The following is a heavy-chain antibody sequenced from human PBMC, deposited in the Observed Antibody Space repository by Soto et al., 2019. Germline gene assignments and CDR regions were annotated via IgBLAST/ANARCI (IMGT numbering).Heavy chain of an antibody. V-gene: IGHV4-38-2*01. Sequence: SETLSLTCAVSGFFISSGNYWGCIRKPPGEGLEWIGSIFHGGNTYYNPSLKSRVTISVDMSKNQFSLKLNSVTAADTAVYYCARARWYDAFDVWGEGTVVTVSS. CDR2: IFHGGNT. J-gene: IGHJ3*01. D-gene: IGHD2-15*01. CDR3: ARARWYDAFDV. CDR1: GFFISSGNY.